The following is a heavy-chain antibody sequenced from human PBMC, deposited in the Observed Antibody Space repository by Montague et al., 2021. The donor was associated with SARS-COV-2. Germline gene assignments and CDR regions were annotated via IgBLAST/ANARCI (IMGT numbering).Heavy chain of an antibody. CDR2: IYTSGST. J-gene: IGHJ3*02. CDR1: VRSISSGSHY. V-gene: IGHV4-61*02. CDR3: ARVPPYYYDSSCYYPGAFDI. Sequence: TLSLTCTVYVRSISSGSHYWSWIRQPAGKGPEWIGRIYTSGSTNYNPSLKSRVTISVDTSKNQFSLKLSSVTAADTAVYYCARVPPYYYDSSCYYPGAFDIWGQGTMVTVSS. D-gene: IGHD3-22*01.